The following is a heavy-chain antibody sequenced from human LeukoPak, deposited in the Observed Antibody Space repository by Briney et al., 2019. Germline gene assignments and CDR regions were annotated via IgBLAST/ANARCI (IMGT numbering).Heavy chain of an antibody. CDR1: GFTFTFYG. V-gene: IGHV3-21*01. Sequence: GGSLRLSCADSGFTFTFYGMHWARQAPGKGLEWVSSITRSSSYIYYADSVKGRFTISRDDAKNSVYLQMNSLRAEDTAVYYCGREEYSSGALIDQRGQGTLVTVSS. J-gene: IGHJ4*02. CDR2: ITRSSSYI. CDR3: GREEYSSGALIDQ. D-gene: IGHD6-19*01.